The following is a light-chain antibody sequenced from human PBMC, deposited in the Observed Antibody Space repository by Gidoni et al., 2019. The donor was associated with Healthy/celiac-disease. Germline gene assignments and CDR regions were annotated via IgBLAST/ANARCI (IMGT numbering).Light chain of an antibody. CDR1: QSVIYSSNNKNY. J-gene: IGKJ4*01. CDR2: WAY. CDR3: QQYYSTPLT. V-gene: IGKV4-1*01. Sequence: DIVMTQFPDSLAVSLGERATINCKPSQSVIYSSNNKNYLAWYQQKPGQPPKLLIYWAYTRESGVPDRFSGSGSGTDFTLTISSLQAEDVAVYYCQQYYSTPLTFGGGTKVEIK.